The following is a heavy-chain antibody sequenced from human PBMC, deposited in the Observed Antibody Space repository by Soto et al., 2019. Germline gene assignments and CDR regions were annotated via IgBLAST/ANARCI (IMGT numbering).Heavy chain of an antibody. CDR1: GGTFSSYA. D-gene: IGHD5-18*01. CDR2: IIPIFGTA. J-gene: IGHJ3*02. Sequence: SVKVSCKASGGTFSSYAISWVRQAPGQGLEWMGGIIPIFGTANYAQKFQGRVTITADESTSTAYMELSSLRSEDTAVYYCARDSGTQLWPYDAFDIWGQGKMVTVSS. V-gene: IGHV1-69*13. CDR3: ARDSGTQLWPYDAFDI.